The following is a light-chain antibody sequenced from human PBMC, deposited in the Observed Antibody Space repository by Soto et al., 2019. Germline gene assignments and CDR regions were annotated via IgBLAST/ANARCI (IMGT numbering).Light chain of an antibody. CDR2: GAT. CDR3: QQLNGSPWT. Sequence: IQLTQSPSSLSASVGDRVTITCRATPAIASFLAWYQQKPGTAPKLLIYGATTLQSGVPSRFSGSRSGTDYTLNIGSLQPEDFATYYCQQLNGSPWTFGQGTRVEIK. J-gene: IGKJ1*01. V-gene: IGKV1-9*01. CDR1: PAIASF.